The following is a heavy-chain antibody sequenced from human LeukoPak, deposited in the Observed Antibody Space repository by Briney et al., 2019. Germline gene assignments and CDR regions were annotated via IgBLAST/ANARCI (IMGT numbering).Heavy chain of an antibody. J-gene: IGHJ4*02. Sequence: PGGSLRLSCAASGFTFSSYGMHWVRQAPGKGLEWVAFIRYDGSNKYYADSVKGRFTISRDNSKNTLYLQMNSLRAEDTAVYYCAKGYGGNVIPFDYWGQGTLVTVSS. D-gene: IGHD4-23*01. CDR3: AKGYGGNVIPFDY. V-gene: IGHV3-30*02. CDR1: GFTFSSYG. CDR2: IRYDGSNK.